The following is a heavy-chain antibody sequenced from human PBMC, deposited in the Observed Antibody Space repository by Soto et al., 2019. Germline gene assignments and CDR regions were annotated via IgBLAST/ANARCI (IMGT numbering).Heavy chain of an antibody. D-gene: IGHD2-2*01. V-gene: IGHV1-69*06. CDR1: GGTFGSYA. CDR3: ARKGAAASYYYYYGMDV. J-gene: IGHJ6*02. Sequence: SVKVSCKASGGTFGSYAISWVRQAPGQGLEWMGGIIPIFGTANYAQKFQGRVTITADKSTSTAYMELSSLRSEDTAVYYCARKGAAASYYYYYGMDVWGQGTTVTVSS. CDR2: IIPIFGTA.